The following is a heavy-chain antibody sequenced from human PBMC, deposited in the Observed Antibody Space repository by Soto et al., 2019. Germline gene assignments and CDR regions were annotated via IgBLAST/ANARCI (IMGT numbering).Heavy chain of an antibody. D-gene: IGHD1-20*01. V-gene: IGHV2-5*02. Sequence: QITLKESGPTLVKPTQTLTLTCTFSGFSLSTSGVNVGWIRQPPGKPLEWLALIYWDDDKRYSPSLKSRLTITRETSKSQGVPTTTNMDPVDTATYDCAHRKARGRTLITDYWVQGTLVTVSS. CDR2: IYWDDDK. CDR3: AHRKARGRTLITDY. CDR1: GFSLSTSGVN. J-gene: IGHJ4*02.